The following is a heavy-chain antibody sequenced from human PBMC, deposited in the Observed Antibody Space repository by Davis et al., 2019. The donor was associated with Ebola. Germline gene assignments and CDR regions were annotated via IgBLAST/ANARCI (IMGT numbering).Heavy chain of an antibody. V-gene: IGHV1-18*01. J-gene: IGHJ6*02. Sequence: ASVKVSCKASGGTFSSYAISWVRQAPGQGLEWMGWISAYNGNTNYAQKLQGRVTMTTDTSTSTVYMELSSLRSEDTAVYYCARDKEGLSYYYYGMDVWGQGTTVTVSS. D-gene: IGHD3-3*01. CDR1: GGTFSSYA. CDR3: ARDKEGLSYYYYGMDV. CDR2: ISAYNGNT.